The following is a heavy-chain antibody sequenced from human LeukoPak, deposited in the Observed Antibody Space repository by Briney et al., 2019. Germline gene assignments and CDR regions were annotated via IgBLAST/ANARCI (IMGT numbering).Heavy chain of an antibody. CDR2: ISSSSSTI. CDR1: GFTFSSDS. Sequence: PGGSLRLSCAASGFTFSSDSMNWVRKAPGKVLEWVSYISSSSSTIYYADAVKGRFTISRDNDKNSLCLQMNSLRAEDTAVYYCATDRYSTFDYWGQGILVTVSS. J-gene: IGHJ4*02. V-gene: IGHV3-48*01. D-gene: IGHD6-13*01. CDR3: ATDRYSTFDY.